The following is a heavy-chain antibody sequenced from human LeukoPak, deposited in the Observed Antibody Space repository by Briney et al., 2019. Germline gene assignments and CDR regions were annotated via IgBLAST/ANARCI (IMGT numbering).Heavy chain of an antibody. J-gene: IGHJ4*02. CDR3: AKDPFDY. CDR1: GFTFSSYG. Sequence: PGRSLRLSCAASGFTFSSYGMHWVRQAPGKGLEWVAVISYDGSNKYYADSVKVRFTISRDNSKNTLYLQMNSLRAEDTAVYYCAKDPFDYWGQGTLVTVSS. V-gene: IGHV3-30*18. CDR2: ISYDGSNK.